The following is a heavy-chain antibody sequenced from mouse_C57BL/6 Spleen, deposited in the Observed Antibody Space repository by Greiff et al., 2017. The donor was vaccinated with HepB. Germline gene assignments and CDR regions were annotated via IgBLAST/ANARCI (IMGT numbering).Heavy chain of an antibody. Sequence: DVMLVESGEGLVKPGGSLKLSCAASGFTFSSYAMSWVRQTPEKRLEWVAYISSGGDYIYYADTVKGRFTISRDNARNTLYLQMSSLKSEDTAMYYCTRRYYGNSYYFDYWGQGTTLTVSS. CDR2: ISSGGDYI. CDR1: GFTFSSYA. CDR3: TRRYYGNSYYFDY. V-gene: IGHV5-9-1*02. D-gene: IGHD2-1*01. J-gene: IGHJ2*01.